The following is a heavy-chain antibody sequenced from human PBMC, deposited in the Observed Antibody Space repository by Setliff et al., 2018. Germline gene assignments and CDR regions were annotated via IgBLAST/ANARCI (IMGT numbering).Heavy chain of an antibody. CDR1: GGSISSYY. V-gene: IGHV4-4*07. J-gene: IGHJ6*03. CDR3: AREQWLDPPGYYYMDV. CDR2: IYIGGSA. D-gene: IGHD6-19*01. Sequence: LSLTCTVSGGSISSYYWSWIRQPAGKGLEWIGHIYIGGSANYNPSLKSRVTMSIDTSKNQFSLKLNSVTAADMAVYYCAREQWLDPPGYYYMDVLAKGTTVTVSS.